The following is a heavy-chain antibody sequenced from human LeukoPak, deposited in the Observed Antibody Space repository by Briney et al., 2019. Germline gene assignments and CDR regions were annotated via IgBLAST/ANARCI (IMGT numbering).Heavy chain of an antibody. CDR3: ARLFRDAFDI. CDR2: ITTSGATT. V-gene: IGHV3-23*01. CDR1: RFTFSNSV. J-gene: IGHJ3*02. D-gene: IGHD2/OR15-2a*01. Sequence: PGGSLRLSCAASRFTFSNSVMTWARQAPGKGLEWVSTITTSGATTYYADSVKGRFTISRDNSKDTLYLQMVSLRAEDTALYYCARLFRDAFDIWGKGTMVTVSS.